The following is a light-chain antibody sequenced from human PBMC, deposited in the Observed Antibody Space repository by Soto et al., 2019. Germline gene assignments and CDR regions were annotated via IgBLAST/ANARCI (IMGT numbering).Light chain of an antibody. CDR3: QQRSNWPLT. V-gene: IGKV3-11*01. CDR2: DAS. J-gene: IGKJ3*01. CDR1: QSVSSY. Sequence: EMVLTQSPATLPLSPGERATLSCRASQSVSSYLAWYQQKPGQAPRLLIYDASNRATGIPARFSGSGSGTDFTLTISSLEPEDFAVYYCQQRSNWPLTFGPGTKVDTK.